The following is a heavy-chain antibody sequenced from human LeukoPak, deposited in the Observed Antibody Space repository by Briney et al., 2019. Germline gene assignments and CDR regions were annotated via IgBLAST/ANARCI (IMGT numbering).Heavy chain of an antibody. CDR1: GFTVSSNY. D-gene: IGHD3-22*01. CDR2: IYSGGST. J-gene: IGHJ6*03. V-gene: IGHV3-53*01. Sequence: GGSLRLSCAASGFTVSSNYMSWVRQAPGKGLEWVSVIYSGGSTYYADSVKGRFTISRDNSKNTLYLQMNSLRAEDTAVYYCARANYDSSGYTLGYYYYYMDVWGKGTTVTVSS. CDR3: ARANYDSSGYTLGYYYYYMDV.